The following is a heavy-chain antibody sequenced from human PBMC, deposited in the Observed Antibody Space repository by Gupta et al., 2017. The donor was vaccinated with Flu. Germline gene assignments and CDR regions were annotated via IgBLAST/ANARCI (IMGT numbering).Heavy chain of an antibody. CDR3: ARDTYYYERRPYMLKYYYGMDV. Sequence: QAAGKGLEWISYISSSGTNISYADSVTGRFAISRDNAQKSLYRQMSSLRAEDTAVYYCARDTYYYERRPYMLKYYYGMDVWGQGTTVTVSS. CDR2: ISSSGTNI. V-gene: IGHV3-11*01. D-gene: IGHD3-22*01. J-gene: IGHJ6*02.